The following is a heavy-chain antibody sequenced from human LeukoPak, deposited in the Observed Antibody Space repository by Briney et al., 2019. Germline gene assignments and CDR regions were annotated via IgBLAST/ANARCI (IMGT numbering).Heavy chain of an antibody. V-gene: IGHV3-74*01. CDR2: INSDGSST. J-gene: IGHJ4*02. D-gene: IGHD3-22*01. CDR1: GFTFSSYW. Sequence: PGGSLRLSCAASGFTFSSYWMHWVRQAPGKGLVWVSRINSDGSSTNYAGSVKGRFTISRDNAKNTLYLQMNSLRAEDTAVYYCARERAISMTPDFWGQGTLVTVSS. CDR3: ARERAISMTPDF.